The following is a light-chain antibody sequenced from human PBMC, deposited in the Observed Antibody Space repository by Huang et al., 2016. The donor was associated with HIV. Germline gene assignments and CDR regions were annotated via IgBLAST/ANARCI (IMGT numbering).Light chain of an antibody. CDR3: QQYHSLPWT. J-gene: IGKJ1*01. CDR2: ATS. CDR1: QGIGNA. V-gene: IGKV1-NL1*01. Sequence: DIQMTQSPSSLSASVGDRVTITCRASQGIGNALAWYQQKPEKAPRRLLYATSTLESGVPSRFSGSGYGTNYTLTINTLQPEDIASYYCQQYHSLPWTFGQGTKVEIK.